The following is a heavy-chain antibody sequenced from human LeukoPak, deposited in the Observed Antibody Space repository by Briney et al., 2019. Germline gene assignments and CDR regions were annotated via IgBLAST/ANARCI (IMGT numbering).Heavy chain of an antibody. CDR1: GGSISSSSYY. D-gene: IGHD3-22*01. Sequence: PSETLSLTCTVSGGSISSSSYYWGWIRQPAGKGLEWIGSIYYSGSTYYNPSLKSRVTIFVDTSKNQFSLKLSSVTAADTAVYYCTYYYDSSDAFDIWGQGTMVTVSS. J-gene: IGHJ3*02. CDR3: TYYYDSSDAFDI. CDR2: IYYSGST. V-gene: IGHV4-39*01.